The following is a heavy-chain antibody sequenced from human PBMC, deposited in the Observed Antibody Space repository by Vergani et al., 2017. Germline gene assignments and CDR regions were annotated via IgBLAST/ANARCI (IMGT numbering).Heavy chain of an antibody. CDR2: IWCDGSNN. CDR1: GFTFSNYG. CDR3: ARVTGGVYSLFDF. J-gene: IGHJ4*02. D-gene: IGHD2-8*02. Sequence: QVQLVESGGGVVQPGRSLRLSCAASGFTFSNYGMHWVRQAPGKGLEWVAVIWCDGSNNYYAASVKGRLTFARDTSKKSLFLQMNSLRVDDTAVYYCARVTGGVYSLFDFGGQGTLVTVSS. V-gene: IGHV3-33*01.